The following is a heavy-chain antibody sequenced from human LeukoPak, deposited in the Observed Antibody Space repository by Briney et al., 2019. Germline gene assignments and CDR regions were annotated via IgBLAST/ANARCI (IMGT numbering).Heavy chain of an antibody. Sequence: RTSETLSLTCAVYGGSFSGYYWSWIRQPPGKGLEWIGEINHSGSTLYDPSLKSRVTISLVTSKSQFSLKMSSMTAADTAVYYCARKGATAGGTRAFDIWGRGTMVTVSS. CDR1: GGSFSGYY. V-gene: IGHV4-34*01. CDR2: INHSGST. CDR3: ARKGATAGGTRAFDI. D-gene: IGHD4-23*01. J-gene: IGHJ3*02.